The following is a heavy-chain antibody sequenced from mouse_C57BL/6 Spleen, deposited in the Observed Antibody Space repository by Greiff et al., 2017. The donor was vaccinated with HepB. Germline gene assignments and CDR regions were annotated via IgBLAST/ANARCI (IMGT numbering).Heavy chain of an antibody. J-gene: IGHJ2*01. CDR2: IYPRSGNT. D-gene: IGHD1-1*01. CDR1: GYTFTSYG. V-gene: IGHV1-81*01. CDR3: ARREVVAFDY. Sequence: QVQLKQSGAELARPGASVKLSCKASGYTFTSYGISWVKQRTGQGLEWIGEIYPRSGNTYYNEKFKGKATLTADKSSSTAYMELRSLTSEDSPVYFCARREVVAFDYWGQGTTLTVSS.